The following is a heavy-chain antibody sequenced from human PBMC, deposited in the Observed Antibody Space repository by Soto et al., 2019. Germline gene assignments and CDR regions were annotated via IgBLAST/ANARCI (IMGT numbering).Heavy chain of an antibody. CDR3: ARDKVGATSLDY. Sequence: ASVKVSCKASGYTFTGYYMHWVRQAPGQGLEWMGWINPSSGGTNYAQKFQGWVTMTRDTSISTAYMELSRLRSDDTAVYYCARDKVGATSLDYWGQGTLVTVSS. V-gene: IGHV1-2*04. J-gene: IGHJ4*02. D-gene: IGHD1-26*01. CDR2: INPSSGGT. CDR1: GYTFTGYY.